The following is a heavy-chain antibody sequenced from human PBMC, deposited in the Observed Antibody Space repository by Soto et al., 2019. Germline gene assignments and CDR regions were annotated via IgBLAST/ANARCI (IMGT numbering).Heavy chain of an antibody. V-gene: IGHV1-24*01. CDR1: GYTLTELS. Sequence: ASVKVSCKVSGYTLTELSMHWVRQAPGKGLEWMGGFDPEDGETIYAQKLQGRVTMTEDTSTDTAYMELSSLRSEDTAVYYCATDLARTTVTTYWGQGTLVTVSS. D-gene: IGHD4-17*01. J-gene: IGHJ4*02. CDR3: ATDLARTTVTTY. CDR2: FDPEDGET.